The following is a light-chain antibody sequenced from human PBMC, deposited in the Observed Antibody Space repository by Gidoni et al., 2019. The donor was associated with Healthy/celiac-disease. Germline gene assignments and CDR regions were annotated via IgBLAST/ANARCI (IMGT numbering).Light chain of an antibody. V-gene: IGKV3-20*01. CDR1: QSVSSSY. CDR3: QQYGSSPMYT. J-gene: IGKJ2*01. Sequence: EIVLTQSPGTLSLSPGERATLSCRASQSVSSSYLAWYPQKPGQAPRRLIYGASSRATGIPDRFSGSGSGTDFTLTISRLEPEDFAVYYCQQYGSSPMYTFGQGTKLEIK. CDR2: GAS.